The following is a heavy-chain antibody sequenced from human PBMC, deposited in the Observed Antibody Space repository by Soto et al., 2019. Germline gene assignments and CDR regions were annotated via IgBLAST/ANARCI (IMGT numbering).Heavy chain of an antibody. V-gene: IGHV3-48*03. CDR2: ISSSGSTI. CDR1: GFTFSSYE. J-gene: IGHJ5*02. D-gene: IGHD3-16*01. Sequence: GGSLRLSCAASGFTFSSYEMNWVRQAPGKGLEWVSYISSSGSTIYYADSVKGRFTISRDNAKNSLYLQMNSLRAEDTAVYYCARAPKGVINWFDPWGQGTLVTVSS. CDR3: ARAPKGVINWFDP.